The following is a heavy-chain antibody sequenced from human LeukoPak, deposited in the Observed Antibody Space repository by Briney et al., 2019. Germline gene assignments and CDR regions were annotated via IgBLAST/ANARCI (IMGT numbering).Heavy chain of an antibody. CDR1: GFTFSRYS. CDR3: ARDDTHSDSGSYYDAFDI. D-gene: IGHD3-10*01. Sequence: PGGSLRLSCAASGFTFSRYSMDWVRQAPGKGLEWVSSISTSSNYIYYADSVKGRFTISRDNAGKSLYLDMDSLRAEDTAVYYCARDDTHSDSGSYYDAFDIWGPGTMVTVSS. CDR2: ISTSSNYI. V-gene: IGHV3-21*01. J-gene: IGHJ3*02.